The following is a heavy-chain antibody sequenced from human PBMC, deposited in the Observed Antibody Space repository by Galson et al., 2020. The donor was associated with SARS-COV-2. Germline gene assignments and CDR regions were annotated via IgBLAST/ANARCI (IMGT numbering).Heavy chain of an antibody. D-gene: IGHD3-22*01. V-gene: IGHV3-21*01. CDR3: ARDKGSGFQMHWYFDL. CDR1: GFTFRDHN. CDR2: IAGSGAYN. J-gene: IGHJ2*01. Sequence: GESLKISCAASGFTFRDHNMIWVRQAPRQGLEWVSSIAGSGAYNYYADSTKGRFTISRDNAKNSVYLQLNSLRDEDTAVYYCARDKGSGFQMHWYFDLWGRGTLVSVSS.